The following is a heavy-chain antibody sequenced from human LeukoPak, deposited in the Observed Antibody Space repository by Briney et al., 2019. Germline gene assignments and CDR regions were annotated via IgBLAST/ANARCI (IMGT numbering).Heavy chain of an antibody. J-gene: IGHJ1*01. CDR3: ARDFDILTGYHLV. D-gene: IGHD3-9*01. CDR2: FFYSGST. V-gene: IGHV4-39*07. CDR1: GGSISSSSYY. Sequence: PSETLSLTCTVSGGSISSSSYYWGWIRQPPGKGLEWIGSFFYSGSTYYNPSLKSRVTISVDTSKNQFSLKLTSVTAADTAVYYCARDFDILTGYHLVWGQGTLVTVPS.